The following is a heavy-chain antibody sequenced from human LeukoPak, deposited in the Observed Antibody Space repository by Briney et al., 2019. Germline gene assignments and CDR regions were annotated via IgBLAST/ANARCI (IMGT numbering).Heavy chain of an antibody. D-gene: IGHD3-10*01. Sequence: GGSLRLSCAASGFTFSSYSMNWVRQAPGKGLEWVSSISGRSDSIYYADSGKGRFTISRDNAKNSVYLQVNSLRAEDTAVYYCARGYGSGSLIPFDIWGRGTMVTVSS. CDR1: GFTFSSYS. V-gene: IGHV3-21*01. J-gene: IGHJ3*02. CDR3: ARGYGSGSLIPFDI. CDR2: ISGRSDSI.